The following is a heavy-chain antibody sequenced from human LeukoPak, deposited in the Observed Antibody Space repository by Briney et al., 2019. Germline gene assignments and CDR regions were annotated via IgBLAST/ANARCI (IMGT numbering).Heavy chain of an antibody. D-gene: IGHD3-3*01. CDR2: ISGSGAST. Sequence: GGSLRLSCAASGFTFSSYAMSWVRQAPGKGLEWVSAISGSGASTYYADSVKGRFTISRDNSKNTVYVQMNSLRAEDTAVYYCAKSGPGENYDFWSGSPSEAFDIWGQGTMVTVSS. V-gene: IGHV3-23*01. CDR3: AKSGPGENYDFWSGSPSEAFDI. CDR1: GFTFSSYA. J-gene: IGHJ3*02.